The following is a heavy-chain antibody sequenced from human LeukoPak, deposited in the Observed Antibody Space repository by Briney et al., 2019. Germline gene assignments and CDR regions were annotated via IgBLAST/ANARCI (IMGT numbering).Heavy chain of an antibody. J-gene: IGHJ6*02. CDR2: ISAYNDYT. D-gene: IGHD3/OR15-3a*01. CDR1: GYVFTSYG. V-gene: IGHV1-18*01. Sequence: ASVKVSCKASGYVFTSYGINWVRQAPGQGLEWMGWISAYNDYTDYGQKFQVRVTMTADTSTNTAYMELRSLRSDDTAVYYCARADWRGGGNYYYGMDVWGQGTTVTVSS. CDR3: ARADWRGGGNYYYGMDV.